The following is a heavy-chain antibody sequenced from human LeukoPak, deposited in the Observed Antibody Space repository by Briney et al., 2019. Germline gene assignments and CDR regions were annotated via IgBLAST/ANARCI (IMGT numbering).Heavy chain of an antibody. J-gene: IGHJ6*02. D-gene: IGHD6-19*01. CDR1: GGSFSGYY. CDR3: ARVMGIAVAGTNLVGNYYYYYGMDV. V-gene: IGHV4-34*01. Sequence: PSETLSLTCAVYGGSFSGYYWSWIRQPPGKGLEWIGEINHSGSTNYNPSLKSRVTISVATSKNQFSLKLSSVTAADTAVYYCARVMGIAVAGTNLVGNYYYYYGMDVWGQGTTVTVSS. CDR2: INHSGST.